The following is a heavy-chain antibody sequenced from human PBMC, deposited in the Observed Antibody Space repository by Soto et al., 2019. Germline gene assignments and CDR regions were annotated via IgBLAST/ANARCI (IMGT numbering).Heavy chain of an antibody. CDR3: ARDVMTMTTVTSFSLDY. Sequence: QVQLVESGGGVVQPGRSLRLSCAASGFTFSSYAMHWVRQAPGKGLEWVAVISYHGSNKYYADSVKGRFTISRDNSKNTLYLQMNSLRAEDTAVYYCARDVMTMTTVTSFSLDYWGQGTLVTVSS. CDR1: GFTFSSYA. CDR2: ISYHGSNK. J-gene: IGHJ4*02. V-gene: IGHV3-30-3*01. D-gene: IGHD4-17*01.